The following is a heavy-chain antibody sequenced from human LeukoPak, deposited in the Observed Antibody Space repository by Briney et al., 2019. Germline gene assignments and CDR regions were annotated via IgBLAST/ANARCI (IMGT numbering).Heavy chain of an antibody. D-gene: IGHD6-19*01. CDR2: INHSGST. CDR3: ARGEKQWLVKPLDY. Sequence: SETLSLTCAVYGGSFSGYYWSWIRQPPGKGLEWIGEINHSGSTNYNPSLKSRVTISVDTSKNQFSLKLSSVTAADTAVYYCARGEKQWLVKPLDYWGQGTLVTVSS. V-gene: IGHV4-34*01. J-gene: IGHJ4*02. CDR1: GGSFSGYY.